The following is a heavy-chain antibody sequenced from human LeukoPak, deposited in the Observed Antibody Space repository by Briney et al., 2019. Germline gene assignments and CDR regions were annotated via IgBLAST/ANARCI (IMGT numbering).Heavy chain of an antibody. D-gene: IGHD3-22*01. CDR2: IYYSGST. J-gene: IGHJ3*02. V-gene: IGHV4-59*08. CDR1: GGSISSYY. CDR3: ARHYYDSSGYQTSYAFDI. Sequence: SETLSLTCTVSGGSISSYYWSWIRQPPGKGLEWIGYIYYSGSTNYNPSLKSRVTISVDTSKNQFSLKLSSVTAADTAVYYCARHYYDSSGYQTSYAFDIWGQGTIVTVSS.